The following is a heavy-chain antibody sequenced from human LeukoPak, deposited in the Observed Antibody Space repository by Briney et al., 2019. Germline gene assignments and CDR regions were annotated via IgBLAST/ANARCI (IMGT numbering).Heavy chain of an antibody. J-gene: IGHJ5*02. Sequence: SETLSLTCTVSGGSISSGGYYWSWIRQHPGKGLEWIGYIYYSGSTYYNPSLKSRVTISVDTSKNQFSLKLSSVTAADTAVYYCARFSDSYIYGDYGVDPWGQGTLVTVSS. CDR2: IYYSGST. V-gene: IGHV4-31*03. CDR1: GGSISSGGYY. D-gene: IGHD4-17*01. CDR3: ARFSDSYIYGDYGVDP.